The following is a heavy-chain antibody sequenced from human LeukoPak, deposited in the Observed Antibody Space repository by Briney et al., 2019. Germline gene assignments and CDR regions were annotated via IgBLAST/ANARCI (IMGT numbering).Heavy chain of an antibody. CDR3: AKDRYPHAGGYCPPGY. J-gene: IGHJ4*02. Sequence: GGSLRLSCAASGFTFSSYDMHWVRQAPGKGLEWVAVILFVGSNKYYPDSVKGRFTISRDNSKNTLYLQMNSLRPEDTAVYYCAKDRYPHAGGYCPPGYWGQGTLVTLSS. CDR2: ILFVGSNK. CDR1: GFTFSSYD. V-gene: IGHV3-30*18. D-gene: IGHD3-16*01.